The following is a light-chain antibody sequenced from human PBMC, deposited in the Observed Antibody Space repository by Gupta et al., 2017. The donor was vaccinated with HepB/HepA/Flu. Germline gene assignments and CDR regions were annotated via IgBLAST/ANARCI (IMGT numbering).Light chain of an antibody. Sequence: EIVLTQSSGTLSLSPGERATLSCRASQSVSSSYLAWYQQKPGQAPRLLIYGASSRATGIPDRFSGSGSGTEFTLTISRLEPEDFAVYYCQQDGSSPWTFGQGTKVEIK. J-gene: IGKJ1*01. CDR1: QSVSSSY. CDR3: QQDGSSPWT. CDR2: GAS. V-gene: IGKV3-20*01.